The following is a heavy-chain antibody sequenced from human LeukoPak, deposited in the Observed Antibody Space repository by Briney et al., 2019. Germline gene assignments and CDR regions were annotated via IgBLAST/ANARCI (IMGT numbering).Heavy chain of an antibody. J-gene: IGHJ4*02. CDR3: ARGGVYSSSDRSPFDY. Sequence: GASVKVSCKASGGTFGSYAISWVRRAPGQGLEWMGGTIPIFGTANYAQKFQGRVTITTDESTSTAYMELSSLRSEDTAVYYCARGGVYSSSDRSPFDYWGQGTLVTVSS. CDR2: TIPIFGTA. CDR1: GGTFGSYA. D-gene: IGHD6-6*01. V-gene: IGHV1-69*05.